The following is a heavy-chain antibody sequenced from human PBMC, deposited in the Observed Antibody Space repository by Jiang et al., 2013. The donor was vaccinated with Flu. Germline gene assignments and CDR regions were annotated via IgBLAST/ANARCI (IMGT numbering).Heavy chain of an antibody. D-gene: IGHD6-19*01. V-gene: IGHV4-34*01. J-gene: IGHJ4*02. CDR2: INHSGST. CDR1: GGSFSGYY. CDR3: ARGVQWLGLYFDY. Sequence: LLKPSETLSLTCAVYGGSFSGYYWSWIRQPPGKGLEWIGEINHSGSTNYNPSLKSRVTISVDTSKNQFSLKLSSVTAADTAVYYCARGVQWLGLYFDYWGQGTLVTVSS.